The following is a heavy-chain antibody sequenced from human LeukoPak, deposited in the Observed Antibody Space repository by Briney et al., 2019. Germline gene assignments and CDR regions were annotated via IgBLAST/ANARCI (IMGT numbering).Heavy chain of an antibody. D-gene: IGHD1-26*01. V-gene: IGHV3-23*01. Sequence: PGGSLRLSCAASAFTFSSYAMSWVRQAPGKGLEWVSAISGSGGSTYYADSVKGRFTISRDNSKNTLYLQMNSLRAEDTALYYCARETWYSGTSGDWFDPWGQGTLVTVSS. CDR1: AFTFSSYA. J-gene: IGHJ5*02. CDR3: ARETWYSGTSGDWFDP. CDR2: ISGSGGST.